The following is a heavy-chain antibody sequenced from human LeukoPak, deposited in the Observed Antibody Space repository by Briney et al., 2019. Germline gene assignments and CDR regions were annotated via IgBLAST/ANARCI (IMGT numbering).Heavy chain of an antibody. CDR2: IIPIFGTA. Sequence: SVKVSCKASGGTLSSYAISWVRQAPGQGLEWMGGIIPIFGTANYAQKFQGRVTITADESTSTAYMELSSLRSEDTAVYYCARDEGYCSSTSCYLFDYWGQGTLVTVSS. D-gene: IGHD2-2*01. V-gene: IGHV1-69*13. CDR1: GGTLSSYA. CDR3: ARDEGYCSSTSCYLFDY. J-gene: IGHJ4*02.